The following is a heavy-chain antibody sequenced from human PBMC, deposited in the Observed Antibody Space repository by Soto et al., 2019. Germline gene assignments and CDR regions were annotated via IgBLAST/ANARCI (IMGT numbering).Heavy chain of an antibody. CDR1: GFSFTNSW. D-gene: IGHD1-26*01. CDR3: ARQPQWAAPKLDV. Sequence: GESLKISCRGYGFSFTNSWIAWVRQMPGKGLEWMGVIYPSDSDTRYSASFQGQVTTSADKSINTAYLQWSSLKASVTAVYYCARQPQWAAPKLDVWGQGTTVTVSS. CDR2: IYPSDSDT. V-gene: IGHV5-51*01. J-gene: IGHJ6*02.